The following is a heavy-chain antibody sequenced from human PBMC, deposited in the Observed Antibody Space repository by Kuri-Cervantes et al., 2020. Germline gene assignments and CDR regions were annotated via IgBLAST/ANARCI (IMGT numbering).Heavy chain of an antibody. CDR2: INWNGGST. V-gene: IGHV3-20*04. CDR1: GFTFDDYG. Sequence: GGSLRLSCAASGFTFDDYGMSWVRQAPGKGLEWVSGINWNGGSTGYADSVKGRFTISRDNSKNTLYLQMNSLRAEDTAVYYCAKDPLSAGYCSGGSCLYFDYWGQGTPVTVSS. D-gene: IGHD2-15*01. J-gene: IGHJ4*02. CDR3: AKDPLSAGYCSGGSCLYFDY.